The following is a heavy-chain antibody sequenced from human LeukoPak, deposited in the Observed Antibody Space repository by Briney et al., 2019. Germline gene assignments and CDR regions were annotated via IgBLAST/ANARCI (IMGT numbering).Heavy chain of an antibody. CDR2: ISVDNNYL. J-gene: IGHJ3*02. CDR3: ARAATQDIVVVPAAPGAFDI. CDR1: GFTFNTYS. D-gene: IGHD2-2*01. Sequence: PGGSLRLSCAASGFTFNTYSMNWVRQAPGKGLEWVSSISVDNNYLYYVDSLRRRFTVSRDNTKNSLCLQMNSLRAEDTAVYYCARAATQDIVVVPAAPGAFDIWGQGTMVTVSS. V-gene: IGHV3-21*04.